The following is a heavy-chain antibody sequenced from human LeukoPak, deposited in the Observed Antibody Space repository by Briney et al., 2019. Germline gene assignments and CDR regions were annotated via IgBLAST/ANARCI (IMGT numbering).Heavy chain of an antibody. CDR3: TRDLGQWLLQGIFFDY. V-gene: IGHV1-69*04. Sequence: SVKVSCKASGGTFSSYAISWVRQAPGQGLEWMGRIIPILGIANYAQKFQGRVTITADKSTSTAYMELSSLRSEDTAVYYCTRDLGQWLLQGIFFDYWGQGTLVTVSS. CDR2: IIPILGIA. D-gene: IGHD5-12*01. J-gene: IGHJ4*02. CDR1: GGTFSSYA.